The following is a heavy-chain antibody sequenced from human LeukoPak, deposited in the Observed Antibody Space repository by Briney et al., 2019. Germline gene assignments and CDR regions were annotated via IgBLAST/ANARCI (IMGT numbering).Heavy chain of an antibody. CDR3: ATLTTTKTTSLYHFAT. J-gene: IGHJ4*01. V-gene: IGHV1-2*02. Sequence: GASVRVSCKASGYTFTDYYIHWLRQAPGQGLEWMGWINPYSGGTNFAQKFRGGVTMTRDTSISTAYMGLSRLRSDDTAVYYCATLTTTKTTSLYHFATGGQGTLVTVFS. CDR2: INPYSGGT. CDR1: GYTFTDYY. D-gene: IGHD4-17*01.